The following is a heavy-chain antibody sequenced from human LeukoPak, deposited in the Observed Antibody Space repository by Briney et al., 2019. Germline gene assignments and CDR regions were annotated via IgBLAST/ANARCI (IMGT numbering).Heavy chain of an antibody. CDR2: IRSTGSSV. J-gene: IGHJ4*02. CDR3: ARVAGYCNSISNCYSDY. V-gene: IGHV3-21*01. D-gene: IGHD2-2*01. CDR1: GFAFNTYA. Sequence: GGSLRLSCAASGFAFNTYAMNWVRQAPGKGLEWVSSIRSTGSSVYYADSVKGRFTISRDNAKNSLYLQMNSLRAEDTAVYYCARVAGYCNSISNCYSDYWGQGTLVPVSS.